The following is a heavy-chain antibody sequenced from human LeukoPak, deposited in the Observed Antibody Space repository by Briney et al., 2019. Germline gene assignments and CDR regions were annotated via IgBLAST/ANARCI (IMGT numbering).Heavy chain of an antibody. D-gene: IGHD4-11*01. V-gene: IGHV4-38-2*02. J-gene: IGHJ3*02. Sequence: SETLSLTCTVSGYSISSGYYWGWIRPPPGKGLEWIGSIYHSGSTYYNPSLKSRVTISVDTSKNQFSLKLSSVTAADTAVYYCASSVTTIIHDAFDIWGQGTMVTVSS. CDR2: IYHSGST. CDR3: ASSVTTIIHDAFDI. CDR1: GYSISSGYY.